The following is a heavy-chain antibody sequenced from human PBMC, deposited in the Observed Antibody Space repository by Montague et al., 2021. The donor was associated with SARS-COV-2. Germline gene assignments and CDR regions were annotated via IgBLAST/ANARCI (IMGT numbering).Heavy chain of an antibody. CDR3: VRGCSNWHFDL. J-gene: IGHJ4*02. Sequence: SETLSLTCIVSGGPISGFYWRWIRQPAGKGLEWLGGIYPSGDTTYEPSLESRVSMSLNTSKNEVSVRLTSVTAAATAVYYRVRGCSNWHFDLWGQGILVTVSS. V-gene: IGHV4-4*07. CDR2: IYPSGDT. D-gene: IGHD4-11*01. CDR1: GGPISGFY.